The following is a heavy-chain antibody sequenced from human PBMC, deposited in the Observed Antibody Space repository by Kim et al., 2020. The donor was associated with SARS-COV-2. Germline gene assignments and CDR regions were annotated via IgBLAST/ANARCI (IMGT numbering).Heavy chain of an antibody. CDR2: IIPIFGTA. V-gene: IGHV1-69*13. Sequence: ASVKVSCKASGGTFSSYAISWVRQAPGQGLEWMGGIIPIFGTANYAQKFQGRVTITADESTSTAYMELSSLRSEDTAVYYCARDTAYCTNGVCYGWFDPWGQGTLVTVSS. CDR3: ARDTAYCTNGVCYGWFDP. D-gene: IGHD2-8*01. CDR1: GGTFSSYA. J-gene: IGHJ5*02.